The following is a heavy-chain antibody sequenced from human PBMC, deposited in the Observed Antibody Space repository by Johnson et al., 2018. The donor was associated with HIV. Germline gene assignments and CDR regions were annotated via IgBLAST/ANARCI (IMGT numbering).Heavy chain of an antibody. CDR2: IRNKVNSYTT. CDR3: TTAPNTYDYEHDGFDI. CDR1: GFIFSDHY. Sequence: VQLVESGGGLEQPGRSLRLSCAASGFIFSDHYMDWVRQGPGKGLEWVGRIRNKVNSYTTQYAASVKGRFTISRDDSKNTLYLQMNSLKTEDTAVYYCTTAPNTYDYEHDGFDIWGQGTMVTVSS. V-gene: IGHV3-72*01. D-gene: IGHD3-22*01. J-gene: IGHJ3*02.